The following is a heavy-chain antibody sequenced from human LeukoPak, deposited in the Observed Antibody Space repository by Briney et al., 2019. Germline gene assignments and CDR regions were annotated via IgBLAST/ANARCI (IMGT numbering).Heavy chain of an antibody. V-gene: IGHV3-11*05. J-gene: IGHJ4*02. CDR2: ISGSGSHT. CDR1: GFTFSDYY. Sequence: PGGSLRLSCTASGFTFSDYYMSWIRQAPGKGLQWVSYISGSGSHTSYGDSVTGRFTISRDKYKNSLYLQMNSLGAEDTAIYYYARDRSPDSLGQFAYWGQGTPVTVSS. D-gene: IGHD1-26*01. CDR3: ARDRSPDSLGQFAY.